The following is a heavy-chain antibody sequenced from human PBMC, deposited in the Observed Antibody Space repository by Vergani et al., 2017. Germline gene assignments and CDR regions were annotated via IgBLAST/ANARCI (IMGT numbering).Heavy chain of an antibody. CDR3: VRARCSGPCFMSNWFDS. CDR1: GFSFSGYW. V-gene: IGHV3-74*01. CDR2: IKSDGSIT. Sequence: EVHLVESGGGLIHPGGSLRLSCEGSGFSFSGYWMHWVRQSPEKGLVWVSRIKSDGSITNYADSVKGRFTISRDNANNTLYLEMNSLRGDDTAIYYCVRARCSGPCFMSNWFDSWGQGTLVTVSS. D-gene: IGHD5-12*01. J-gene: IGHJ5*01.